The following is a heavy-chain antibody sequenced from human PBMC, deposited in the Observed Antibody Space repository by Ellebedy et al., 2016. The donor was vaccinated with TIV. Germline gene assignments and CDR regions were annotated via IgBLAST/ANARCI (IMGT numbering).Heavy chain of an antibody. J-gene: IGHJ2*01. D-gene: IGHD2-2*01. Sequence: GESLKISCAASRFSLNMYGMHWVRQAPGKGLEWLTFIRYDGSNKDYADSVKGRFTISRDNSKNTLYLQMNSLRVEDTAVFYCARDSVTTSWSGWYFDLWGRGTLVTVSS. CDR3: ARDSVTTSWSGWYFDL. V-gene: IGHV3-30*02. CDR2: IRYDGSNK. CDR1: RFSLNMYG.